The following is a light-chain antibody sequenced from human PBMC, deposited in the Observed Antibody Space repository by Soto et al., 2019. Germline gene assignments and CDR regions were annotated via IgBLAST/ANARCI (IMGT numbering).Light chain of an antibody. CDR1: QSVLYSSNNENY. CDR3: QQCYSSPPT. J-gene: IGKJ1*01. Sequence: DIVMTQSPDSLAVSLGERATINCKSSQSVLYSSNNENYLAWYQQKPGQPAKLLIYWASTRESRVPDQFSGSESGTDFTLTISSLQAEDVAVYYGQQCYSSPPTFGQGTKVEIK. CDR2: WAS. V-gene: IGKV4-1*01.